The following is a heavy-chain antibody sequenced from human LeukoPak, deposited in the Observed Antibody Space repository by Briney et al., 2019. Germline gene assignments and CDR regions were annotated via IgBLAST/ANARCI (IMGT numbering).Heavy chain of an antibody. Sequence: ASVKVSFKVFGYTPTELSMHWVRQAPGKRLEWMGGFDPEDGETIYAQKFQGRVTMTEDTSTDTAYMELSSLRSEDTAVYYCATDPGQYGMDVWGQGTTVTVSS. V-gene: IGHV1-24*01. CDR3: ATDPGQYGMDV. J-gene: IGHJ6*02. CDR1: GYTPTELS. CDR2: FDPEDGET.